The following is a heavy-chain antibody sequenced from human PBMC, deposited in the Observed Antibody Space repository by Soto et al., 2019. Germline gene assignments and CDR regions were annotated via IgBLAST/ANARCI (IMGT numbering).Heavy chain of an antibody. CDR2: IIPIFGTA. V-gene: IGHV1-69*12. J-gene: IGHJ3*02. CDR3: ARPPTVPWAFVI. CDR1: GGTFSSYA. Sequence: QVQLVQSGAEVKKPGSSVKVSCKASGGTFSSYAISWVRQAPGQGLEWMGGIIPIFGTANYAQKFQGRVTITADEATITAYMALSSLRSEDTGVYYCARPPTVPWAFVIWGQGTMVTVSS. D-gene: IGHD4-17*01.